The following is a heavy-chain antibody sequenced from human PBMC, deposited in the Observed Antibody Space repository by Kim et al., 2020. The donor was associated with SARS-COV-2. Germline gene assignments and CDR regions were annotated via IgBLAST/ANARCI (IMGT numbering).Heavy chain of an antibody. V-gene: IGHV4-39*01. Sequence: SETLSLTFTVSGGSISSSSYYWGWIRQPPGKGLEWIGSIYYSGSTYYNPSLKSRVTISVDTSKNQFSLKLSSVTAADTAVYYCARQNWVTIYSGYDFDYWGQGTLVTVSS. D-gene: IGHD5-12*01. J-gene: IGHJ4*02. CDR3: ARQNWVTIYSGYDFDY. CDR2: IYYSGST. CDR1: GGSISSSSYY.